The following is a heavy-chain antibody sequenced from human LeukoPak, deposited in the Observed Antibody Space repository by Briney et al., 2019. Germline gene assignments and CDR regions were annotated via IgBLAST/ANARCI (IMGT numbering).Heavy chain of an antibody. CDR1: GGSISSYY. Sequence: SETLSLTCTVSGGSISSYYVSWIRQPPGKGLEWLGYIYYTGSTNYNPSLKSRVIISVDTSENQFSLNLSSVTAADTAVYYCAREVVYDSSGYYRRVDYWGQGILCPVSS. CDR3: AREVVYDSSGYYRRVDY. D-gene: IGHD3-22*01. CDR2: IYYTGST. V-gene: IGHV4-59*01. J-gene: IGHJ4*02.